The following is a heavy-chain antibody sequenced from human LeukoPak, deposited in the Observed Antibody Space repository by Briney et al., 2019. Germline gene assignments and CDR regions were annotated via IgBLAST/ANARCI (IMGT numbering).Heavy chain of an antibody. J-gene: IGHJ4*02. CDR1: GGSISSGSYY. CDR3: AREWYYDSSGYFVSD. V-gene: IGHV4-61*02. CDR2: IYTSGST. Sequence: SETLSLTCTVSGGSISSGSYYWRWIRQPAGKGLEWIGRIYTSGSTNYNPSLKSRVTISVDTSKNQFSLKLSSVTAADTAVYYCAREWYYDSSGYFVSDWGQGTLVTVSS. D-gene: IGHD3-22*01.